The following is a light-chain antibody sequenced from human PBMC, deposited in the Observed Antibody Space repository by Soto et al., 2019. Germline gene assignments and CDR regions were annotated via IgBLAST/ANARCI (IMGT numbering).Light chain of an antibody. CDR3: AAWDDSLNGYV. J-gene: IGLJ1*01. V-gene: IGLV1-44*01. Sequence: AVRTQPRSASGTPGQRVTISCSGSSSNIGSNTVNWYQQLPGTAPKLLIYSNNQRPSGVPDRFSGSKSGTSASLAISGLQSEDEADYYCAAWDDSLNGYVFGTGTKVTVL. CDR2: SNN. CDR1: SSNIGSNT.